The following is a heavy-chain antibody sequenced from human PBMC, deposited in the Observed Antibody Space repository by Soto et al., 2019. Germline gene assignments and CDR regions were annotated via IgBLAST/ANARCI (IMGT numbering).Heavy chain of an antibody. D-gene: IGHD3-9*01. CDR1: GFTFTDYA. V-gene: IGHV3-23*01. Sequence: GGSLRLPCAASGFTFTDYAMTWVRQAPGKGLEWVSSISGSASSTFYAGSVRGRFSISRDNSRNTVSLQMNSLRAEDTAVYYCAKASSTISPDYWGQGTQVTVSS. CDR2: ISGSASST. CDR3: AKASSTISPDY. J-gene: IGHJ4*02.